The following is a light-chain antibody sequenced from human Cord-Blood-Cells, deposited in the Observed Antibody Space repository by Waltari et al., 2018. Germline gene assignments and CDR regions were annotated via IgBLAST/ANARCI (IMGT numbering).Light chain of an antibody. V-gene: IGLV2-8*01. CDR2: EVS. CDR1: SSDVGGYNY. J-gene: IGLJ3*02. Sequence: QSALTQPPSASGSPGQSVTIPCTGTSSDVGGYNYVSWYQQHPGKAPKLMIYEVSKRPSGVPDRFSGSRSGNTASLTVSGLQAEDEADYYCSSYAGSNKRVCGGGTKLTVL. CDR3: SSYAGSNKRV.